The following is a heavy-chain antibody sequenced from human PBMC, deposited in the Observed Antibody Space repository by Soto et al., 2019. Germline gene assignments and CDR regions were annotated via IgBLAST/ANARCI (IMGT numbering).Heavy chain of an antibody. D-gene: IGHD2-8*01. CDR2: INPSGGST. Sequence: QVQLVQSGAEVKKPGASVKISCKASGYTFTSYYMHWVRRAPGQGLEWMGIINPSGGSTNYAQKLQSRVAMTRDTSTSTVYMELNSLRSEDTAVYYCARPPYPGCINAVCYPLDYWGQGTLVTVSS. V-gene: IGHV1-46*01. CDR3: ARPPYPGCINAVCYPLDY. J-gene: IGHJ4*02. CDR1: GYTFTSYY.